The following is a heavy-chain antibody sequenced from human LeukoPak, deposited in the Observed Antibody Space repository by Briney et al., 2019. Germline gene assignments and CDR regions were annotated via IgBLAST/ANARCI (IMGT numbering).Heavy chain of an antibody. J-gene: IGHJ4*02. CDR3: ATKRYSSSWYWSLIDY. CDR2: FDPEDGET. Sequence: ASVKVSCKVSGYTLTELSMHWVRQAPGKGLEWMGGFDPEDGETIYAQKFQGRVTMTEDTSTDTAYMELSSLRSEDTAVYYCATKRYSSSWYWSLIDYWGQGTLVTVSS. CDR1: GYTLTELS. D-gene: IGHD6-13*01. V-gene: IGHV1-24*01.